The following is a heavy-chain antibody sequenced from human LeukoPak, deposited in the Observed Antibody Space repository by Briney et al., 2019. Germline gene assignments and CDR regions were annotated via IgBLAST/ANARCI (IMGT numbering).Heavy chain of an antibody. V-gene: IGHV4-61*01. J-gene: IGHJ5*02. Sequence: SETLSLTCTVSGASVSSASYWTWIRQPPGKGVEWIAHIYNGVNTNYNPSLKSRVTISVDTSKNQFSLRLNSVAAADTAVYYCARSRAFNSGAFDPWGQGSLVTVSS. CDR3: ARSRAFNSGAFDP. D-gene: IGHD1-26*01. CDR1: GASVSSASY. CDR2: IYNGVNT.